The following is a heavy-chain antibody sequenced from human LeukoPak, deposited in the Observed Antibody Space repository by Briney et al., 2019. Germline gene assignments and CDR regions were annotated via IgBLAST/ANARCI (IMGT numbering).Heavy chain of an antibody. CDR1: GGSVSSRCYY. Sequence: SETLSLTCTVSGGSVSSRCYYWGWIRQPPGKRLEWIGSISYSGSTNYNPSLKSRVTISVDTSKNQFSLKLSSVTAADTAVYYCASGSRELVPDYWGQGTLVTVSS. D-gene: IGHD6-6*01. CDR2: ISYSGST. J-gene: IGHJ4*02. CDR3: ASGSRELVPDY. V-gene: IGHV4-39*07.